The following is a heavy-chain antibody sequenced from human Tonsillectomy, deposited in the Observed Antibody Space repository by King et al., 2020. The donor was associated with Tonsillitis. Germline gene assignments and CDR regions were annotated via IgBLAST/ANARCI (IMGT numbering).Heavy chain of an antibody. CDR1: GFTFSSYA. Sequence: EVQLVESGGGLVQPGGSLRLSCAASGFTFSSYAMSWVRQAPGKGLEWVSAIGGIGGSTYYANSVKGRFTISRDNSKNTLYLQMNSRRAEDTAVYYCAKLYYDFWSGQQSRYNWFDPWGQGTLVTVSS. D-gene: IGHD3-3*01. CDR3: AKLYYDFWSGQQSRYNWFDP. CDR2: IGGIGGST. V-gene: IGHV3-23*04. J-gene: IGHJ5*02.